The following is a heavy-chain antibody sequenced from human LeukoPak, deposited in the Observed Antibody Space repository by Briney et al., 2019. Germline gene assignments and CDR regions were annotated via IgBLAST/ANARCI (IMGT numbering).Heavy chain of an antibody. J-gene: IGHJ3*02. CDR2: FYPEDGET. D-gene: IGHD2-15*01. CDR3: ATTVRPYCSGGSCYPGI. V-gene: IGHV1-24*01. CDR1: GYTLTELS. Sequence: ASVKVSCKVSGYTLTELSMHWVRQAPGKGLEWMGGFYPEDGETIYAQKFQGRVTMTEDTSTDTAYMELSSLRSEDTAVYYCATTVRPYCSGGSCYPGIWGQGTMVTVSS.